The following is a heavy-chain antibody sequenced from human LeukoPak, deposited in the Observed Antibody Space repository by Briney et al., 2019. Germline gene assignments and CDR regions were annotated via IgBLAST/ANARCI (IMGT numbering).Heavy chain of an antibody. V-gene: IGHV3-20*04. J-gene: IGHJ3*02. Sequence: GGSLRLSCAASGFTFSSYEMNWVRQAPGKGLEWVSGINWNGGSTGYADSVKGRFTISRDNAKNSLYLQMKSLRAGDTALYYCARAVSSGPGNAFDIWGQGTMVTVSS. D-gene: IGHD3-22*01. CDR2: INWNGGST. CDR1: GFTFSSYE. CDR3: ARAVSSGPGNAFDI.